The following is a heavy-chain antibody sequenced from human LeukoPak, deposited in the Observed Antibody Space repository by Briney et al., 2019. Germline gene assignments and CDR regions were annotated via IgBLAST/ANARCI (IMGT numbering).Heavy chain of an antibody. D-gene: IGHD4-17*01. CDR1: GGSISSGGYH. CDR3: ARDLMLTSGAFDI. V-gene: IGHV4-31*11. CDR2: IYFSGRT. J-gene: IGHJ3*02. Sequence: SETLSLTCAVSGGSISSGGYHWSWIPQHPGQGLESIGYIYFSGRTYYNPSLKSRVTISGDTSKNQFSLKLSSVTAADTAVYYCARDLMLTSGAFDIWGQGTMVTVSS.